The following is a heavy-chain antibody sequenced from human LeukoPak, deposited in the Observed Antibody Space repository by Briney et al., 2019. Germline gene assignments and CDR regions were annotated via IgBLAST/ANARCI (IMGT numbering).Heavy chain of an antibody. CDR3: AREYCTNGVCFYLDY. CDR2: INTDGTDT. CDR1: GFTFRDFW. J-gene: IGHJ4*02. V-gene: IGHV3-74*01. Sequence: GSLRLSCAASGFTFRDFWMHWVRQVPGKGLVWVSRINTDGTDTDYADSVKGRFTISRDHASNTLYLQMNSLRDEDAAVYYCAREYCTNGVCFYLDYWGQGTLVTVSS. D-gene: IGHD2-8*01.